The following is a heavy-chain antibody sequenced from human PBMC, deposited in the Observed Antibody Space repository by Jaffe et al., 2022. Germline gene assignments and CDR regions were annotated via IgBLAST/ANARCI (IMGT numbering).Heavy chain of an antibody. Sequence: QVQLVQSGAEVKKPGASVKVSCKASGYTFTGYYMHWVRQAPGQGLEWMGRINPNSGGTNYAQKFQGRVTMTRDTSISTAYMELSRLRSDDTAVYYCARVGPPEWSIFEMGDDAFDIWGQGTMVTVSS. J-gene: IGHJ3*02. CDR3: ARVGPPEWSIFEMGDDAFDI. D-gene: IGHD3-3*01. CDR1: GYTFTGYY. V-gene: IGHV1-2*06. CDR2: INPNSGGT.